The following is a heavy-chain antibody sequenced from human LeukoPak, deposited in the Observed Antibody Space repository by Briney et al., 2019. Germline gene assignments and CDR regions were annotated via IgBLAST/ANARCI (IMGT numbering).Heavy chain of an antibody. CDR1: GYTFTGYY. CDR2: INPNSGGT. Sequence: ASVKVSCEASGYTFTGYYMHWVRQAPGQGLECMGWINPNSGGTNYAQKFQGRVTMTRDTSITTAYMELSRLSSDDTAVYYCARHPGKVTNDWYFDLWGRGTLVTVSS. D-gene: IGHD4-23*01. J-gene: IGHJ2*01. V-gene: IGHV1-2*02. CDR3: ARHPGKVTNDWYFDL.